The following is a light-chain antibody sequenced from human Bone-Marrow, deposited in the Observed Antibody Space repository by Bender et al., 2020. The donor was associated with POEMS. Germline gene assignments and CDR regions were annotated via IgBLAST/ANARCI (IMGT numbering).Light chain of an antibody. CDR3: CSYAGSRTWV. J-gene: IGLJ3*02. V-gene: IGLV2-23*01. Sequence: SALTQPASVSGSPGQSITISCRGTSSDVGSYQLVAWYQQHPGKVPKLMIYEGSRRPSGVPNRFSGSFSGNTASLRISGLQAEDEAYYLCCSYAGSRTWVFGGGTKLTVL. CDR1: SSDVGSYQL. CDR2: EGS.